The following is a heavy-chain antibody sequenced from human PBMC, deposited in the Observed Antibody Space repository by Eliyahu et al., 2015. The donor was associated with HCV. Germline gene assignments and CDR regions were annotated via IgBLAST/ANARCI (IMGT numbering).Heavy chain of an antibody. D-gene: IGHD3-10*01. CDR2: IKSKTDGGTT. CDR1: GFTFSKAW. CDR3: TTGAPGGFDYYLDV. V-gene: IGHV3-15*01. J-gene: IGHJ6*03. Sequence: GESGGGLVKPGGSLRLSCAASGFTFSKAWMSWVRQAPGKGLEWIGRIKSKTDGGTTDYAAPVKGRFTISRDDSKSTLYLPNNSPKNQDTAVYYCTTGAPGGFDYYLDVWGQGTTVTVSS.